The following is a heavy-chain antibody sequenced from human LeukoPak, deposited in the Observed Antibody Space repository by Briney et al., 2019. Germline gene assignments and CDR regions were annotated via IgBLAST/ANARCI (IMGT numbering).Heavy chain of an antibody. Sequence: GSLRLSCAASGFTVSSNYMSWIRQPPGKGLEWIGSIYYSGSTYYNPSLKSRVTISVDTSKNQFSLKLSSVTAADTAVYYCARRVLDLGGTTSWFDPWGQGTLVTVSS. CDR3: ARRVLDLGGTTSWFDP. V-gene: IGHV4-39*01. CDR2: IYYSGST. D-gene: IGHD1-7*01. J-gene: IGHJ5*02. CDR1: GFTVSSNY.